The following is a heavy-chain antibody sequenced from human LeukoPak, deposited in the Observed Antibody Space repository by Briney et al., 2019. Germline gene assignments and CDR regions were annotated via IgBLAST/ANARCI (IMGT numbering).Heavy chain of an antibody. CDR1: GGSISSYY. D-gene: IGHD5-18*01. Sequence: SETLSLTCTVSGGSISSYYWSWIRQPPGKGLEWIGYIYYSGSTNYNPSLKSRVTISVDTSKNQFSLKLSSVTAADTAVYYCARVEVDTAMANYFDYWGQGTLVTVSS. CDR2: IYYSGST. J-gene: IGHJ4*02. V-gene: IGHV4-59*01. CDR3: ARVEVDTAMANYFDY.